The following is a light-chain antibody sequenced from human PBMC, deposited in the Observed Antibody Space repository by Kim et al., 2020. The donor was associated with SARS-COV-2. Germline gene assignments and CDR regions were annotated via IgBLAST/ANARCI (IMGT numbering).Light chain of an antibody. CDR3: QSYDSSLSVV. CDR2: GTS. V-gene: IGLV1-40*01. J-gene: IGLJ2*01. CDR1: TSNIGAGYD. Sequence: GARDSTSFNGTTSNIGAGYDVHWYQQLPGTAPKLLIYGTSNRPSGVPDRFSGSKSGTSASLAITGLQAEDEADYYCQSYDSSLSVVFGGGTQLTVL.